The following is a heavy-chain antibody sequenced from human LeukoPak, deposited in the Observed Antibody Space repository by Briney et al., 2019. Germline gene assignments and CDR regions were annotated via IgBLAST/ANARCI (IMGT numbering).Heavy chain of an antibody. CDR2: INPDSGDT. V-gene: IGHV1-2*02. Sequence: AAVKVSCKASGYTFSDYYMHWGRQAPGEGLRWMGWINPDSGDTKYAQKLQRRVTMTRDTSISTACIGLSRLRSHDTALYYSARDSAPSYYDSSGLMVPFDYWGQGTLVTVSS. CDR1: GYTFSDYY. D-gene: IGHD3-22*01. CDR3: ARDSAPSYYDSSGLMVPFDY. J-gene: IGHJ4*02.